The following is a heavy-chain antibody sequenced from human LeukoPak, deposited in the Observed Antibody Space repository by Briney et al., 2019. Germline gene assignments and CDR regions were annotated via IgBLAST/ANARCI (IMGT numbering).Heavy chain of an antibody. D-gene: IGHD3-10*01. CDR2: IYTSGST. Sequence: PSETLSLTCTVSGGSISSYYWSWIRQPAGKGLEWIGRIYTSGSTNYNPSLKSRVTISVDTSKNQFSLKLSSVTAADTAVYYCARHVNTMVRGPFDYWGQGTLVTVSS. J-gene: IGHJ4*02. CDR1: GGSISSYY. V-gene: IGHV4-4*07. CDR3: ARHVNTMVRGPFDY.